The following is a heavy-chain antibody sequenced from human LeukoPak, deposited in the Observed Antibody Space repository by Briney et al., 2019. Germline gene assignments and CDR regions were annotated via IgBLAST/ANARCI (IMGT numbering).Heavy chain of an antibody. CDR3: ARSITMVRGVRGSPISPFDY. CDR1: GGSFSGYY. CDR2: INHSGST. J-gene: IGHJ4*02. Sequence: KASESLSLTCAVYGGSFSGYYWSWIRQPPGKGLEWIGEINHSGSTNYNPSLKSRVTISVDTSKNQFSLKLSPVTAADTAVYYCARSITMVRGVRGSPISPFDYWGQGTLVTVSS. D-gene: IGHD3-10*01. V-gene: IGHV4-34*01.